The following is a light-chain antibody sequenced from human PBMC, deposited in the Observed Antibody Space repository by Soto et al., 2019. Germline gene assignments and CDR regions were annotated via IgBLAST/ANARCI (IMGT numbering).Light chain of an antibody. CDR3: QQYNNWIT. V-gene: IGKV3-15*01. Sequence: EIVMTQSPATLSVSPGESATLSCGASQIVNTNLAWYQQKPGQAPRLLIYGASTRAPGIPARFSGSGSGTEFTLTISSLQSEDFAVYYCQQYNNWITFGQGTRLEIK. CDR1: QIVNTN. CDR2: GAS. J-gene: IGKJ5*01.